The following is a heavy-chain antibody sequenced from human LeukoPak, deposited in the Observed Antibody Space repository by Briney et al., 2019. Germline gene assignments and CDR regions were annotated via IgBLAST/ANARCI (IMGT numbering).Heavy chain of an antibody. J-gene: IGHJ5*02. CDR2: INHSGST. CDR1: GGSFSGYY. Sequence: SETLSLTCAVYGGSFSGYYCSWIRQPPGKWLEWIGEINHSGSTNYNPSLKSRVTISVDTSKNQFFLKLSSVTAADTAVYYCARCYGSGSYNWFDPWGQGTLVTVSS. V-gene: IGHV4-34*01. D-gene: IGHD3-10*01. CDR3: ARCYGSGSYNWFDP.